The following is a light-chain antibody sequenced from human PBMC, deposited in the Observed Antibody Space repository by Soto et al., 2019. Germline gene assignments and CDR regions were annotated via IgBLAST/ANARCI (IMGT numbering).Light chain of an antibody. J-gene: IGKJ1*01. CDR3: MQPLQSWT. CDR1: QSLLNSNGYNY. CDR2: LGS. V-gene: IGKV2-28*01. Sequence: DIVMTQSPLSLTVTPGEPASISCRSSQSLLNSNGYNYLDWYLQKLGQSPQLLIYLGSNRASGVPDRFSGSGSGTDFTLKISRVEAEDVEVYYCMQPLQSWTFGQGTKVEIK.